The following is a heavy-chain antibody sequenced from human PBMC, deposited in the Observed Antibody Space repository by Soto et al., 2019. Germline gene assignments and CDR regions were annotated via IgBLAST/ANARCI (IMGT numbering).Heavy chain of an antibody. D-gene: IGHD3-10*01. Sequence: EVQLVESGGGLVQPGGSLRLSCAASGFTVSSNYMSWVRQAPGKGLEWVSIIYSGGSTYYEDSVKGRFTISRHNSKNTLYLQMNSLRAEDTAVYYCARGEMGSFIYWGQGTLVTVSS. CDR3: ARGEMGSFIY. V-gene: IGHV3-53*04. CDR1: GFTVSSNY. J-gene: IGHJ4*02. CDR2: IYSGGST.